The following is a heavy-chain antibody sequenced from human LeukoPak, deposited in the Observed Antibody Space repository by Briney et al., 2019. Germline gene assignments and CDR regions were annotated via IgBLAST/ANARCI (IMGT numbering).Heavy chain of an antibody. V-gene: IGHV3-74*01. D-gene: IGHD6-6*01. CDR3: ARGANSNWSGLDF. CDR1: GFTFSSHL. Sequence: PGGSLRLSCEASGFTFSSHLMHWVRQAPGKGLVWVSRISSDGTYTNYADSVRGRFTISRDNAKNTLYLQMNSLRAEDTAVYYCARGANSNWSGLDFWGQGTLLTVSS. J-gene: IGHJ4*02. CDR2: ISSDGTYT.